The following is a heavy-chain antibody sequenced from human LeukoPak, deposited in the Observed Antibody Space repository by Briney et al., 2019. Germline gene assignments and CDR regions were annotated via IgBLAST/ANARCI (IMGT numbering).Heavy chain of an antibody. J-gene: IGHJ4*02. CDR3: ARDRGSYEGIDY. Sequence: GGSLRLSCAASGFTFSSYAMSWARQAPGKGLEWVANIKQDGSEKYYVDSVKGRFTISRDNSKNTLYLQMNSLRAEDTAVYYCARDRGSYEGIDYWGQGTLVTVSS. D-gene: IGHD1-26*01. V-gene: IGHV3-7*01. CDR1: GFTFSSYA. CDR2: IKQDGSEK.